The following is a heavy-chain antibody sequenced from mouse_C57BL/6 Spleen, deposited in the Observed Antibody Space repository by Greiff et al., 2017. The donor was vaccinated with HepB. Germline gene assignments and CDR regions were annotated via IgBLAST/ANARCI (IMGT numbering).Heavy chain of an antibody. Sequence: VQLQQSGAELVRPGTSVKVSCKASGYAFTNYLIEWVKQRPGQGLEWIGVINPGSGGTNYNEKFKGKATLTADNSSSTAYMQLSSLTSEDAAVYFCARECGSHYFDYWGQGTTLTVSS. J-gene: IGHJ2*01. CDR2: INPGSGGT. CDR3: ARECGSHYFDY. CDR1: GYAFTNYL. D-gene: IGHD1-1*01. V-gene: IGHV1-54*01.